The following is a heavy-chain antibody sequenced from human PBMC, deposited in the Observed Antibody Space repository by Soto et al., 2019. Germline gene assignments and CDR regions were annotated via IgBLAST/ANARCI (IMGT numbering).Heavy chain of an antibody. J-gene: IGHJ4*02. CDR2: IYHSGST. D-gene: IGHD2-21*02. Sequence: SETLSLTCAVSGYSISSGYYWGWIRQPPGKGLEWIGSIYHSGSTYYNPSLKRRVTISVGTSKNQFSLKLSSVTAADPAVYYCARGRHIVVVTATPLIFDYWGQGTLVTAPQ. CDR1: GYSISSGYY. V-gene: IGHV4-38-2*01. CDR3: ARGRHIVVVTATPLIFDY.